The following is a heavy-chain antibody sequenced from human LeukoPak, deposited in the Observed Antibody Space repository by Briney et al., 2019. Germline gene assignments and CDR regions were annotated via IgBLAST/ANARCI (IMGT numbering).Heavy chain of an antibody. Sequence: GGSLRLSCAASGFTFSSYWMSWVRQAPGKGLEWVANIKQDGSEKYYVDSVKGRFTISRDNAKNSLYLQMNSLRAEDTAVYYCARDDYNWNDLNYYYGMDVWGQGTTVTVSS. CDR2: IKQDGSEK. J-gene: IGHJ6*02. CDR3: ARDDYNWNDLNYYYGMDV. D-gene: IGHD1-1*01. V-gene: IGHV3-7*05. CDR1: GFTFSSYW.